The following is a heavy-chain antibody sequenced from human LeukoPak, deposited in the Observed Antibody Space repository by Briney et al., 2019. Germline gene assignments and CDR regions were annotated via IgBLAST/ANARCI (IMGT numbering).Heavy chain of an antibody. Sequence: PGGSLRLSCAASGFTFSSYGMSWVRQAPGKGLEWVSSISSSRSSYIYYADSVKGRFTISRDNAKNSLYLQMNSLRAEDTAVYYCAREKSFLEWLSTGRRDGYYMDVWGKGTTVTVSS. CDR2: ISSSRSSYI. V-gene: IGHV3-21*01. CDR3: AREKSFLEWLSTGRRDGYYMDV. J-gene: IGHJ6*03. CDR1: GFTFSSYG. D-gene: IGHD3-3*02.